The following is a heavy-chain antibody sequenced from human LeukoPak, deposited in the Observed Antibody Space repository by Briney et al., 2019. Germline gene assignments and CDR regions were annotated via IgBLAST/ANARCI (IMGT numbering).Heavy chain of an antibody. V-gene: IGHV4-39*07. D-gene: IGHD2-15*01. CDR1: GGSISSSFYY. CDR2: AYYSGST. Sequence: SETLSLTCTVSGGSISSSFYYWGWIRQPPGKGLEWIGSAYYSGSTYYNPSLKSRVTISVDTSKNQFSLKLSSVTAADTAVYYCARQSAGRYCSGGSCYPYYLDYWGQGTLVTVSS. J-gene: IGHJ4*02. CDR3: ARQSAGRYCSGGSCYPYYLDY.